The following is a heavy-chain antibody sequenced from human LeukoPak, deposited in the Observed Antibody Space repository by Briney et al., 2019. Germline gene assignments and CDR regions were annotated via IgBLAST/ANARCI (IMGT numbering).Heavy chain of an antibody. CDR1: GGSFSGYY. V-gene: IGHV4-34*01. CDR3: AGDLPYYDILTGYYTRHFDY. D-gene: IGHD3-9*01. Sequence: SETLSLTCAVYGGSFSGYYWSWIRQPPGKGLEWIGEINHSGSTNYNPSLKSRVTISVDTSKNQFSLKLSSVTAADTAVYYCAGDLPYYDILTGYYTRHFDYWGQGTLVTVSS. J-gene: IGHJ4*02. CDR2: INHSGST.